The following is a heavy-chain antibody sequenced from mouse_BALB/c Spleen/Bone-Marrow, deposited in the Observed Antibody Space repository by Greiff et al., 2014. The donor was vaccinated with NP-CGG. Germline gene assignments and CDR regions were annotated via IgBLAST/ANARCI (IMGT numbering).Heavy chain of an antibody. V-gene: IGHV5-15*02. J-gene: IGHJ4*01. CDR1: GFTFSDYG. Sequence: VQLKESGGALVQPGGSRKLSCAASGFTFSDYGMAWVRRAPGKGPEWVAFISNLAYSIYYTDTVTGRFTISRENAKNTLYLEMSSLRSEDTAMYYCARETTRGAMDYWGQGTSVTVSS. D-gene: IGHD2-1*01. CDR2: ISNLAYSI. CDR3: ARETTRGAMDY.